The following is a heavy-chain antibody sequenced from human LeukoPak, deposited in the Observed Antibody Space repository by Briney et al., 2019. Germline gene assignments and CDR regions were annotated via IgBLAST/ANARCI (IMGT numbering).Heavy chain of an antibody. J-gene: IGHJ4*02. Sequence: GGSLRLSRAASGFTFSSYAMHWVRQAPGKGLEWVAVISYDGSNKYYADSVKGRFTISRDNSKNTLYLQMNSLRAEDTAVYYCARTYYSPGYYFDYWGQGTLVTVSS. CDR3: ARTYYSPGYYFDY. CDR1: GFTFSSYA. CDR2: ISYDGSNK. D-gene: IGHD3-10*01. V-gene: IGHV3-30-3*01.